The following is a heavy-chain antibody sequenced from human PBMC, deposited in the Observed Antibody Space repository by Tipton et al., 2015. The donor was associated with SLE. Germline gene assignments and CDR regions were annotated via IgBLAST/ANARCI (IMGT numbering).Heavy chain of an antibody. CDR1: GFPFSNAW. CDR3: ATGAPLIGAYYYLYYMDV. D-gene: IGHD2/OR15-2a*01. Sequence: SLRLSCAASGFPFSNAWMSWVRQAPGKGLEWVGRIKSKTDGGTSDYAAPVKGRFTISRDDSKTTLSLQMNSLKTEDSAVYYCATGAPLIGAYYYLYYMDVRGKGTTVTVSS. J-gene: IGHJ6*03. CDR2: IKSKTDGGTS. V-gene: IGHV3-15*01.